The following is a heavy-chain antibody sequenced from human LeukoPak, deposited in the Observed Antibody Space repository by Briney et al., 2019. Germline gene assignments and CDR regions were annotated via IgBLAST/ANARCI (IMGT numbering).Heavy chain of an antibody. D-gene: IGHD3-22*01. CDR3: AKDLIPGRGYFYDY. CDR2: ISGSGDDT. J-gene: IGHJ4*02. V-gene: IGHV3-23*01. CDR1: GFTFSSYA. Sequence: PGGSLRLSCAASGFTFSSYAMSWVRQAPGKGLEWVSFISGSGDDTYYADSVKGRFTISRDNSKNTLHLQMSSLRAEDTAVYYCAKDLIPGRGYFYDYWGQGTLVTVSS.